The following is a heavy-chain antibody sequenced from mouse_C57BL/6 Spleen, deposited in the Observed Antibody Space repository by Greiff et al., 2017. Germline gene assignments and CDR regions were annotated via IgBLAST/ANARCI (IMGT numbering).Heavy chain of an antibody. CDR1: GYTFTSYW. V-gene: IGHV1-72*01. CDR3: CYDYDDGYYAMDY. J-gene: IGHJ4*01. Sequence: VQLQQPGAELVKPGASVKLSCKASGYTFTSYWMHWVKQRPGRGLEWIGRIDPNSGGTKYNEKFKSKATLTVDKPSSTAYMQLSSLTSEDSAVYYCCYDYDDGYYAMDYWGQGTSVTVSS. CDR2: IDPNSGGT. D-gene: IGHD2-4*01.